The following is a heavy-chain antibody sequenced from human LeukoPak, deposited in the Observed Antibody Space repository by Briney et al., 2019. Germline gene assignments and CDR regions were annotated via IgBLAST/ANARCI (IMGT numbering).Heavy chain of an antibody. CDR3: ARSAGSGWSRFDF. D-gene: IGHD6-19*01. Sequence: ASVKVSFKASGYSFTSHAMQWVRQAPGQRLEWMGWTNAGNGDTQYSQEFQGRVTITRDTSASTVYMELGSLRSEDMAVYYCARSAGSGWSRFDFWGQGTLVTVSS. CDR1: GYSFTSHA. J-gene: IGHJ4*02. CDR2: TNAGNGDT. V-gene: IGHV1-3*02.